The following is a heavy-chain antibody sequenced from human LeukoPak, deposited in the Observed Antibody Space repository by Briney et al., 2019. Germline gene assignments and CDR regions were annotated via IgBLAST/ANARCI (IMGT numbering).Heavy chain of an antibody. CDR2: INPNSGGT. CDR3: ARERYYYGSGSYNDY. D-gene: IGHD3-10*01. J-gene: IGHJ4*02. Sequence: ASVKVSCKASGYTFTGYYMHWVRQAPGQGLEWMGWINPNSGGTNYAQKLQGRVTMTTDTSTSTAYMELRSLRSDDTAVYYCARERYYYGSGSYNDYWGQGTLVTVSS. V-gene: IGHV1-2*02. CDR1: GYTFTGYY.